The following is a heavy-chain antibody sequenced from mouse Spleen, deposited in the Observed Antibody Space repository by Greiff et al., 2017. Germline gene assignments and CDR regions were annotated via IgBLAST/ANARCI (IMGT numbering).Heavy chain of an antibody. CDR1: GYTFTDYE. CDR2: IDPETGGT. V-gene: IGHV1-15*01. Sequence: QVQLQQSGAELVRPGASVTLSCKASGYTFTDYEMHWVKQTPVHGLEWIGAIDPETGGTAYNQKFKGKAILTADKSSSTAYMELRSLTSEDSAVYYCTREVGQAYWGQGTLVTVSA. CDR3: TREVGQAY. D-gene: IGHD3-3*01. J-gene: IGHJ3*01.